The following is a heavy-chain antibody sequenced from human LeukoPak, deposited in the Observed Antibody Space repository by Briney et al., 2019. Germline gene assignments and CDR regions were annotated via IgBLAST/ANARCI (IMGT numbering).Heavy chain of an antibody. CDR1: GGSISSYY. D-gene: IGHD6-13*01. CDR3: ARVAFIAAAGTWWFDP. Sequence: SETLSLTCTVSGGSISSYYWSWIRQPPGKGLEWIGYIYYGGSTNYNPSLKSRVTISVDTSKNQFSLKLSSVTAADTAVYYCARVAFIAAAGTWWFDPWGQGTLVTVSS. V-gene: IGHV4-59*01. J-gene: IGHJ5*02. CDR2: IYYGGST.